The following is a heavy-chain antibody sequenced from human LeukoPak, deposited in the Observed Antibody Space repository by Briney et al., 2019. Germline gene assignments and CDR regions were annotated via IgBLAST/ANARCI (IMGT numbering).Heavy chain of an antibody. Sequence: ASVKVSCKASGYTFTSYGISWVRQAPGQGLEWMGRINPNSGGTNYAQKFQGRVTMTRDTSISTAYMELSRLRSDDTAVYYCARERIVGATIFDYWGQGTLVTVSS. CDR2: INPNSGGT. J-gene: IGHJ4*02. D-gene: IGHD1-26*01. V-gene: IGHV1-2*06. CDR3: ARERIVGATIFDY. CDR1: GYTFTSYG.